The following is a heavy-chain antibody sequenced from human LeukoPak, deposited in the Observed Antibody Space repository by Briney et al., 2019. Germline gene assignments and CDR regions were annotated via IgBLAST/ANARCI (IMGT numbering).Heavy chain of an antibody. CDR2: ISGYNGNT. CDR1: GYTFTTYG. Sequence: GASVNVSCKASGYTFTTYGISWLRQAPGQGLEWMGWISGYNGNTNYAQKLQGRVTMTTDTSTSTTFMELRSLRSDGTAIYYRARSDFGGAADYWGQGTLVTVS. V-gene: IGHV1-18*01. J-gene: IGHJ4*02. D-gene: IGHD4-23*01. CDR3: ARSDFGGAADY.